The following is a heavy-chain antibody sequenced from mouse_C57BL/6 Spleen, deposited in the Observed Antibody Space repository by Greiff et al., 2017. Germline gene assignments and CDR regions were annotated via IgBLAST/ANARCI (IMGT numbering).Heavy chain of an antibody. Sequence: EVQVVESGPELVKPGASVKISCKASGYSFTGYYMNWVKQSPEKSLEWIGEINPSTGGTTYNQKFKAKATLTVDKSSSTAYMQLKSLTSEDSAVYYCARRGGDYDAWFAYWGQGTLVTVSA. J-gene: IGHJ3*01. D-gene: IGHD2-4*01. CDR3: ARRGGDYDAWFAY. CDR1: GYSFTGYY. CDR2: INPSTGGT. V-gene: IGHV1-42*01.